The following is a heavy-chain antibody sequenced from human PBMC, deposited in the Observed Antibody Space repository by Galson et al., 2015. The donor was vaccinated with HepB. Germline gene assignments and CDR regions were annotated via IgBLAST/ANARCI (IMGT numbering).Heavy chain of an antibody. V-gene: IGHV1-24*01. J-gene: IGHJ3*02. CDR1: GYTLTELS. CDR3: ATGRDIVVVPAAIGAFDI. D-gene: IGHD2-2*01. Sequence: SVKVSCKVSGYTLTELSMHWVRQAPGKGLEWMGGFDPEDGETIYAQKFQGRVTMTEDTSTDTAYMELSSLRSEDTAVYYCATGRDIVVVPAAIGAFDIWGQGTMVTVSS. CDR2: FDPEDGET.